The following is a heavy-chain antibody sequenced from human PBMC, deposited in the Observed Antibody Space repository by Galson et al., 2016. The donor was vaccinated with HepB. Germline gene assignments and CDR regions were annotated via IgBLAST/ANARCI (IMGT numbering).Heavy chain of an antibody. V-gene: IGHV5-10-1*01. CDR3: ARRHGVRGVSYYYYYYMDV. D-gene: IGHD3-10*01. Sequence: QSGAEVKKPGESLRISCKGSGYSFTSYWISWVRQMPGKGLEWMGRIDPSDSYTNYSPSFQGHVTISADKSISTAYLQWSSLKASDTAMYYCARRHGVRGVSYYYYYYMDVWGKGTTVTVSS. CDR2: IDPSDSYT. J-gene: IGHJ6*03. CDR1: GYSFTSYW.